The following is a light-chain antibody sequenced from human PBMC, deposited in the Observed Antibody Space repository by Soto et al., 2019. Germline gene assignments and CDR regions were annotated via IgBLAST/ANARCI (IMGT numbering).Light chain of an antibody. Sequence: DIQMTPSPSSLSASVGDRVTSTCRASQSISSDLNWYQQKPGKAPKLLIYAASSLQSGVPSRFSGSGSGTDFTLTISSLQPEDFATYYCQQSYSTPLTFGPGTKVDIK. CDR2: AAS. J-gene: IGKJ3*01. CDR3: QQSYSTPLT. V-gene: IGKV1-39*01. CDR1: QSISSD.